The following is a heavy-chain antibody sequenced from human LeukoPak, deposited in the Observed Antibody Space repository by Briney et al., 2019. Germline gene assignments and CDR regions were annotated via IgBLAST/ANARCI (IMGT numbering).Heavy chain of an antibody. CDR3: ARDGLGYYGSGSHNWFDP. V-gene: IGHV1-18*01. D-gene: IGHD3-10*01. J-gene: IGHJ5*02. CDR2: ISAYNGNT. CDR1: GYTFTSYG. Sequence: ASVKVSCKASGYTFTSYGISWVRQAPGQGLEWMGWISAYNGNTNYAQKLQGRVTMTTDTSTSTAYMELSSLRSEDTAVYYCARDGLGYYGSGSHNWFDPWGQGTLVTVSS.